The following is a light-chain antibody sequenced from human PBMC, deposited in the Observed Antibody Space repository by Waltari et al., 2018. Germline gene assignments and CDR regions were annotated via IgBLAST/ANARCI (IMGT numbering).Light chain of an antibody. CDR3: QQYDRWPPLT. CDR2: AGS. CDR1: QSVKNN. Sequence: CRASQSVKNNLAWYQQKPGQAPSLLIYAGSTRATGVPARFSGSGYGTEFTLTISSLQSEDFAVYYCQQYDRWPPLTFGGGTKVEIK. V-gene: IGKV3-15*01. J-gene: IGKJ4*01.